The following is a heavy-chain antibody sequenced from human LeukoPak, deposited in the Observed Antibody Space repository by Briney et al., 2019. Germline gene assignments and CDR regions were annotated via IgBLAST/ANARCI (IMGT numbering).Heavy chain of an antibody. V-gene: IGHV3-7*03. CDR1: GFTFSTYW. J-gene: IGHJ4*02. CDR3: ARDKGSDEGSKFDY. CDR2: IKQDGSEK. Sequence: GGSLRLSCAASGFTFSTYWMSWFRQAPGKGLEWVANIKQDGSEKYYVDSVKGRFIISRDNAKNSLYLQMNSLSAEDTAVYYCARDKGSDEGSKFDYWGQGTLVTVSS.